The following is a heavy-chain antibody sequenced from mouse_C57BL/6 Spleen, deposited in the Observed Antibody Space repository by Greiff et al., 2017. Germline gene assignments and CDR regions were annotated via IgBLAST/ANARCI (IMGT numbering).Heavy chain of an antibody. Sequence: EVQLQQSGPELVKPGASVKISCKASGYSFTGYYMNWVKQSPEKSLEWIGEINPSTGGTTYNQKFKAKATLTVDKSSSTAYMQLKSLTSEDSAVYYCARSQFITREAWFAYWGQGTLVTVSA. J-gene: IGHJ3*01. D-gene: IGHD1-1*01. CDR3: ARSQFITREAWFAY. CDR1: GYSFTGYY. CDR2: INPSTGGT. V-gene: IGHV1-42*01.